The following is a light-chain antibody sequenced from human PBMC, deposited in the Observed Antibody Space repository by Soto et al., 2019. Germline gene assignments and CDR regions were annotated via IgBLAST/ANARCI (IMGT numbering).Light chain of an antibody. CDR3: STWDDRLTGWV. V-gene: IGLV1-44*01. CDR1: SSNIGSNS. CDR2: SDN. Sequence: QSVLTQPPSASGTPGQRVSISCSGGSSNIGSNSVHWYQQFPGTAPKLLIHSDNMRPSGVPDRFSGSKSGTSASLAISGLQSEDEADYYCSTWDDRLTGWVFGGGTQLTVL. J-gene: IGLJ7*01.